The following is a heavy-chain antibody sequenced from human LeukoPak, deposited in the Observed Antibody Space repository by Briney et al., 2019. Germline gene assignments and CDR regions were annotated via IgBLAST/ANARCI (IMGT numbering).Heavy chain of an antibody. V-gene: IGHV4-4*07. CDR2: IYTSGST. CDR1: GGSISSYY. Sequence: SETLSLTCTVSGGSISSYYWSWIRQPAGKGLEWIGRIYTSGSTNYNPSLKSRVTMSVDTSKNQFSLKLSSVTAADTAVYHCARGSLYSSSHKRYSPWFDPWGQGTLVTVSS. CDR3: ARGSLYSSSHKRYSPWFDP. J-gene: IGHJ5*02. D-gene: IGHD6-13*01.